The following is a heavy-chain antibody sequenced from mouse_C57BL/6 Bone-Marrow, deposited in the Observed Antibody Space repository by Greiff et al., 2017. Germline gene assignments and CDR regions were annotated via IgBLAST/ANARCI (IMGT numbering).Heavy chain of an antibody. CDR1: GYTFTSYG. J-gene: IGHJ3*01. CDR3: AREGYYRFAY. D-gene: IGHD2-3*01. V-gene: IGHV1-81*01. Sequence: QVQLKQSGAELARPGASVKLSCKASGYTFTSYGISWVKQRTGQGLEWIGEIYPRSGNTYYNEKFKGKATLTADKSSSTAYMELGSLTSEDSAVYFCAREGYYRFAYWGQGTLVTVSA. CDR2: IYPRSGNT.